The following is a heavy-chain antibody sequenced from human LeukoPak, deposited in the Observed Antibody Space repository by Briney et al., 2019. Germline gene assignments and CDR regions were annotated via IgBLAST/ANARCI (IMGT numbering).Heavy chain of an antibody. CDR2: IWYDGSNK. Sequence: GGSLRLSCAASGFTFSSYGMHWVRQAPGKGLEWVAVIWYDGSNKYYADSVKGRFTISRDNSKNTLYLQMNSLRAEDTAVYYCARDPVDVTMVRGVTALKYYFDYWGQGTLVTVSS. CDR3: ARDPVDVTMVRGVTALKYYFDY. D-gene: IGHD3-10*01. J-gene: IGHJ4*02. V-gene: IGHV3-33*01. CDR1: GFTFSSYG.